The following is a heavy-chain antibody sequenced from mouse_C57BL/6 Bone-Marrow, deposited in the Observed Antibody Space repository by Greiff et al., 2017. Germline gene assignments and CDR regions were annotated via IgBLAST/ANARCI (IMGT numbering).Heavy chain of an antibody. D-gene: IGHD4-1*01. V-gene: IGHV1-42*01. J-gene: IGHJ4*01. CDR2: INPSTGGT. CDR3: ARWEFRDYAMDY. CDR1: GYSFTGYY. Sequence: EVQLQQSGPELVKPGASVKISCKASGYSFTGYYMNWVKQSPEKSLEWIGEINPSTGGTTYNQKFKAKATLTVDKSSSTAYMQLKSLTSEDSAVYDCARWEFRDYAMDYWGQGTLVTVSS.